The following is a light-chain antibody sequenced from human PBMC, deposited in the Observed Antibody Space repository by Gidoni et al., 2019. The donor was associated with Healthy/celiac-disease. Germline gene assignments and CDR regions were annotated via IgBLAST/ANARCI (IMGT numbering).Light chain of an antibody. J-gene: IGKJ1*01. Sequence: SQSISSYLNWYQQKPGKAAKLLIYAASSLQSGVPSRFSGSGSRTDFTLTITSLQPEDFATYYCQQSYSTPRTFGQGTMVEIK. CDR2: AAS. CDR1: QSISSY. V-gene: IGKV1-39*01. CDR3: QQSYSTPRT.